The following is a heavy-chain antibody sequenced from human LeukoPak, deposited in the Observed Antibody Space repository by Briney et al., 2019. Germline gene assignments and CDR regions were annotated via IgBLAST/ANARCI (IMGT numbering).Heavy chain of an antibody. Sequence: ASVMVSCKASKDTFNKFFMHWVRQAPGQGLEWMGWISPKNGGTNYAQKFQGRVTLTRDTSVTTAYLDLTSLTSDDTAVYYCARGGGVQFDSWGQGTLVTVSS. D-gene: IGHD2-8*01. J-gene: IGHJ5*01. CDR3: ARGGGVQFDS. CDR2: ISPKNGGT. V-gene: IGHV1-2*02. CDR1: KDTFNKFF.